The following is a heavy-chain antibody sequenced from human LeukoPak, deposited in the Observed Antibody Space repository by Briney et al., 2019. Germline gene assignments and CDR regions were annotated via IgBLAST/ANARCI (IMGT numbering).Heavy chain of an antibody. CDR2: ISSNGRTM. CDR1: GFTFNSYA. V-gene: IGHV3-48*04. D-gene: IGHD3-10*01. CDR3: ARGSFMFDP. J-gene: IGHJ5*02. Sequence: GGSLRLSCAASGFTFNSYAMHWVRQAPGKGLEWISYISSNGRTMYYADSVKGRFTISRDNSKNSLYLQMNSLRAEDTAVYYCARGSFMFDPWGQGTLVTVSS.